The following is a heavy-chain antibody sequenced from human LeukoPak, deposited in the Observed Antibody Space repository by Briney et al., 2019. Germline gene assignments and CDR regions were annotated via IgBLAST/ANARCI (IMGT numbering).Heavy chain of an antibody. D-gene: IGHD2-15*01. Sequence: SETLSLTCTVSGGSISSGGYFWSWIRQHPGKGLEWIGYVYHTGNIYYNPSLKSRLIISVDTSKNQFSLKLRSVTTADTAVYYCARENVVITAQGFDYWGQGTLVTVSS. J-gene: IGHJ4*02. V-gene: IGHV4-31*03. CDR1: GGSISSGGYF. CDR3: ARENVVITAQGFDY. CDR2: VYHTGNI.